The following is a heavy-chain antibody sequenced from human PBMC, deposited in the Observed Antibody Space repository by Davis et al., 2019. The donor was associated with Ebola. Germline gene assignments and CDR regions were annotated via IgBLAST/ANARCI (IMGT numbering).Heavy chain of an antibody. CDR3: AREDYSDYA. J-gene: IGHJ4*02. V-gene: IGHV3-21*01. CDR1: GFTFSSYS. Sequence: GESLKISCAASGFTFSSYSMNWVRQAPGKGLEWVSSISSSSSYIYYADSVKGRFTISRDNAKNSLYLQMNSLRAEDTAVYYCAREDYSDYAWGQGTLVTVSS. CDR2: ISSSSSYI. D-gene: IGHD4-17*01.